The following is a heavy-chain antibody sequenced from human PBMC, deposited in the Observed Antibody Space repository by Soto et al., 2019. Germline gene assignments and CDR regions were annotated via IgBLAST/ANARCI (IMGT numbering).Heavy chain of an antibody. V-gene: IGHV3-23*01. CDR3: AKKRGSGGYLDY. D-gene: IGHD6-19*01. Sequence: EVQLLESGGGLVQPGGSLRLSCAASGFTFSSYAMNWVRQAPGKGLEWVSAVSGSGDNTYYADSVKGRFTISRDNSKNTLYLQMNSLRADDTAVYYCAKKRGSGGYLDYWGQGTLVTVSS. CDR2: VSGSGDNT. CDR1: GFTFSSYA. J-gene: IGHJ4*02.